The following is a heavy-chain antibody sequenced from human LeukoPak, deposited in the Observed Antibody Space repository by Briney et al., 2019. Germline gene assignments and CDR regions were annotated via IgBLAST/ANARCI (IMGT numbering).Heavy chain of an antibody. CDR1: GFTFSDYW. CDR2: INQDGSKE. CDR3: VRDGGVSGYDLLDY. D-gene: IGHD5-12*01. Sequence: GGSLRLSCAASGFTFSDYWMTWVRQAPGKGLEWVAHINQDGSKEHYMDSVKARFTISRDNAKNSLSLQMNSLRAEDTAVYYCVRDGGVSGYDLLDYWGQGTLVTVSS. V-gene: IGHV3-7*01. J-gene: IGHJ4*02.